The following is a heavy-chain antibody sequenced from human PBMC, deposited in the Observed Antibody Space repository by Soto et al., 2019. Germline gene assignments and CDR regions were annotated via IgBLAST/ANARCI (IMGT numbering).Heavy chain of an antibody. V-gene: IGHV1-46*01. Sequence: ASVKVSCKASGYTFTSYYMHWVRQAPGQGLEWMGIINPSGGSTTYAQKFQGRVTMTRDTSTSTVYMELSSLRSEDTAVYYCARDSRALLWFGELYPYGMDVWGQGTTVTVSS. CDR2: INPSGGST. CDR3: ARDSRALLWFGELYPYGMDV. CDR1: GYTFTSYY. J-gene: IGHJ6*02. D-gene: IGHD3-10*01.